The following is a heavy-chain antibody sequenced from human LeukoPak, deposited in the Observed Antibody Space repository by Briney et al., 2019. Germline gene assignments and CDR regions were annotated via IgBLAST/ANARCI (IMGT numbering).Heavy chain of an antibody. Sequence: SETLSLTCTVSGGSISTYYWTWIRQPAGKGLEWIGRIYTSGSTNYNPSLKSRVTISVDTSKNQFSLKLSSVTAADTAAYYCARRGGIIRGVASYYYMDVWGKGTTVTISS. CDR1: GGSISTYY. D-gene: IGHD3-10*01. J-gene: IGHJ6*03. V-gene: IGHV4-4*07. CDR2: IYTSGST. CDR3: ARRGGIIRGVASYYYMDV.